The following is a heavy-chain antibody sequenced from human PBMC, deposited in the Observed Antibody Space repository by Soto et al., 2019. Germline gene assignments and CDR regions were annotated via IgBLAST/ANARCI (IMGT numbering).Heavy chain of an antibody. CDR2: INAGNGNT. D-gene: IGHD5-18*01. J-gene: IGHJ6*03. V-gene: IGHV1-3*01. CDR3: ARDGDVDTAMVVNYYYMDV. CDR1: GYTFTSYA. Sequence: GASVKVSCKASGYTFTSYAMHWVRQAPGQRLEWMGWINAGNGNTKYSQKFQGRVTITRDTSASTAYMELSSLRSEDTAVYYCARDGDVDTAMVVNYYYMDVWGKGTTVTVSS.